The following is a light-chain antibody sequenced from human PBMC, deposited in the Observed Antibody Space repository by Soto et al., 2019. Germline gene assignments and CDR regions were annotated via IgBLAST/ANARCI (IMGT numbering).Light chain of an antibody. CDR2: DAS. Sequence: EIGMTQSPAHPFVSSRGRATPSCRASQSVGSFLAWYQQKPGQAPRLLIYDASSRATGIPDRFSGSGSGTDFTLTISRLEPEDFAVYYCQQYGGSPWTFGQGTKVDIK. J-gene: IGKJ1*01. CDR1: QSVGSF. CDR3: QQYGGSPWT. V-gene: IGKV3-20*01.